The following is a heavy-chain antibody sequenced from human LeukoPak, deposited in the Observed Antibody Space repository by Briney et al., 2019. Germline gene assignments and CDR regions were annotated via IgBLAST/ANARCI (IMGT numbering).Heavy chain of an antibody. V-gene: IGHV4-34*01. CDR2: INHSGST. CDR1: GGSFSGYY. J-gene: IGHJ4*02. Sequence: ASETLSLTCAVYGGSFSGYYWSWIRQPPGKGLEWIGEINHSGSTNYNPSLESRVTISVDTSKNQFSLKLSSVTAADTAVYYCAESAYGSGSYYVDYWGQGTLVTVSS. CDR3: AESAYGSGSYYVDY. D-gene: IGHD3-10*01.